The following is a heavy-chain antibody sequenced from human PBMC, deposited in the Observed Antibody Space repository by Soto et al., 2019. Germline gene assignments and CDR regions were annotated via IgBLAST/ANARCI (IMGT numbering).Heavy chain of an antibody. Sequence: QVQLQESGPGLVKPSQTLSLTCTVSGGSISSGGYYWSWIRQHPGKGLEWIGYIYYSGSTYYNPSLKTRVTIXGXTXXNQFSLKLSSVTAADTAVYYCAREGGIVGATAADYWGQGTLVTVSS. CDR3: AREGGIVGATAADY. D-gene: IGHD1-26*01. J-gene: IGHJ4*02. V-gene: IGHV4-31*03. CDR1: GGSISSGGYY. CDR2: IYYSGST.